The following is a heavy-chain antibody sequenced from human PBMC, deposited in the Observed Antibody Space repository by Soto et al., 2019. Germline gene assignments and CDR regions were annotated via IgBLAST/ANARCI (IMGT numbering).Heavy chain of an antibody. V-gene: IGHV3-21*01. CDR2: ISSSSSYI. Sequence: TGGSLRLSCATSGFTFRSYIIKWVRPAPGKGLEWVSSISSSSSYIYYADSVKGRFTISRDNAKNSLYLQMNSLRAEDTAVYYCARDRDSSSWYPSDYWGQGTLVTVSS. CDR3: ARDRDSSSWYPSDY. CDR1: GFTFRSYI. D-gene: IGHD6-13*01. J-gene: IGHJ4*02.